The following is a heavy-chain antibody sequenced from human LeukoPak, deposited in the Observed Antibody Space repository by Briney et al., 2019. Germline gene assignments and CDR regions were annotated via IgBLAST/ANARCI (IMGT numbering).Heavy chain of an antibody. CDR2: INHSGST. Sequence: SETLSLTCAAYGGSFSGYYWSWIRQPPGKGLEWIGEINHSGSTNYNPSLKSRVTISVDTSKNQFSLKLSSVTAADTAVYYCARLLLAVGSYRDYWGQGTLVTVSS. J-gene: IGHJ4*02. V-gene: IGHV4-34*01. CDR1: GGSFSGYY. D-gene: IGHD1-26*01. CDR3: ARLLLAVGSYRDY.